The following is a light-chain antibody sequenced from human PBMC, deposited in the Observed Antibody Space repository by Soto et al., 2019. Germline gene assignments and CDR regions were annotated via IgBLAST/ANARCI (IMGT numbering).Light chain of an antibody. CDR2: RAS. V-gene: IGKV1-5*03. J-gene: IGKJ1*01. Sequence: DIQTTQSPSTLSASIGDRVTITCRASQSINDWLAWYQQKPGKAPKLLIYRASNLESGVPSRFSASGSGTEFTLTISSLQPDDFATYYCQQYNGYSRAFGQGTKVEIK. CDR3: QQYNGYSRA. CDR1: QSINDW.